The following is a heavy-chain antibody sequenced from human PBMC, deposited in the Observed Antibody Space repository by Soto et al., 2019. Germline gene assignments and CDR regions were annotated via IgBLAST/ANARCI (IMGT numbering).Heavy chain of an antibody. J-gene: IGHJ6*02. CDR2: IIPIFGTA. D-gene: IGHD2-2*02. CDR3: ATSGYCSSTSCYINYYYYGMDV. V-gene: IGHV1-69*01. CDR1: GGTFSSYA. Sequence: QVQLVQSGAEVKKPGSSVKVSCKASGGTFSSYAISWVRQAPGQGLEWMGGIIPIFGTANYAQKFQGRVTITADESTSTAYMELSSLRSEDTAEYYCATSGYCSSTSCYINYYYYGMDVWGQGTTVTVSS.